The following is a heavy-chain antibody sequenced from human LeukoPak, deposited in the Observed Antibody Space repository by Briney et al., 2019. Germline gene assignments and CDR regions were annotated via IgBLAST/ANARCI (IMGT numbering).Heavy chain of an antibody. Sequence: SETLSLTCTVSSGSISGSYYWYWIRQPAGKGLEWIGLIYASGSTNYDPSLKRRVTISVDKSNNQFSLMVTSVTAADTAVYYCARGKQNAVDYWGQGILVTVSS. CDR3: ARGKQNAVDY. V-gene: IGHV4-4*07. CDR2: IYASGST. CDR1: SGSISGSYY. J-gene: IGHJ4*02. D-gene: IGHD1-1*01.